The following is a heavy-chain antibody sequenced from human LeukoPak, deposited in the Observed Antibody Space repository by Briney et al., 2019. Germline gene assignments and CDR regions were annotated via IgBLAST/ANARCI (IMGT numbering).Heavy chain of an antibody. Sequence: GASVKVSCKASGYTFTSYDINWVRQATGQGLEWMGWMNPNGGNTGYAQKFQGRVTITRNTSISTAYMELSSLRSEDTAVYYCAREPSYYDFWSGYTPIAFDIWGQGTMVTVSS. J-gene: IGHJ3*02. CDR3: AREPSYYDFWSGYTPIAFDI. D-gene: IGHD3-3*01. CDR1: GYTFTSYD. V-gene: IGHV1-8*03. CDR2: MNPNGGNT.